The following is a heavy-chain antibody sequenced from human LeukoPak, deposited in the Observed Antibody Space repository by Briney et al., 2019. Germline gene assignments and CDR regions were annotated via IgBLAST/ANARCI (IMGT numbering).Heavy chain of an antibody. D-gene: IGHD3-10*01. Sequence: GGSLRLSCAASGFTFSSYAMGWIRQAPGKGLEWVSYISNGASTIYYVDSVKGRFTISRDNAKNSLYLQMNSLRAEDTAVYYCAKDYRTFGLLDSWGQGTLVTVSS. CDR2: ISNGASTI. V-gene: IGHV3-11*01. J-gene: IGHJ4*02. CDR3: AKDYRTFGLLDS. CDR1: GFTFSSYA.